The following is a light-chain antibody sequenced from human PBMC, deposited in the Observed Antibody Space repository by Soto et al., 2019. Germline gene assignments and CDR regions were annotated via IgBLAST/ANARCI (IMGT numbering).Light chain of an antibody. CDR2: EVS. V-gene: IGLV2-8*01. CDR1: SSDVGGYSF. CDR3: TSYAGSNIVV. Sequence: QSVLTQPPSASGSPGQSVTISCTGTSSDVGGYSFVSWYQQHPGKAPKLIIYEVSKRPSGVPDRFSGSKSGNTASLTVSGLQAEDEAGYYCTSYAGSNIVVFGGGTKVTVL. J-gene: IGLJ2*01.